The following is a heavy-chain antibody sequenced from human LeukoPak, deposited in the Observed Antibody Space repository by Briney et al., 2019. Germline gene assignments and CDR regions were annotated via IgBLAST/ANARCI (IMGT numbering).Heavy chain of an antibody. CDR1: GFSFSSYW. J-gene: IGHJ4*02. CDR2: ITGSEGHT. V-gene: IGHV3-23*01. CDR3: AKEGFMAALYYFDY. D-gene: IGHD3-10*01. Sequence: QPGGSLRLSCAASGFSFSSYWMHWVRRPPGKGLEWVSSITGSEGHTYYADSVKGRFTISRDNSKNTLYLQMNTLRADDTALYYCAKEGFMAALYYFDYWGQGTLVTVSS.